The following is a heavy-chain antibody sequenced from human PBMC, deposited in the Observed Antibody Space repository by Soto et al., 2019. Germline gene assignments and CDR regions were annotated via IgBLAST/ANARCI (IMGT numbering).Heavy chain of an antibody. Sequence: SETLSLTCTVSGGSISSYYWSWIRQPPGKGLEWIGYIYYSGSTNYNPSLKSRVTISVDTSKNQFSLKLSSVTAADTAVYYCARLDRWLVPVWGQGTLVTVSS. CDR1: GGSISSYY. J-gene: IGHJ4*02. D-gene: IGHD6-19*01. V-gene: IGHV4-59*08. CDR3: ARLDRWLVPV. CDR2: IYYSGST.